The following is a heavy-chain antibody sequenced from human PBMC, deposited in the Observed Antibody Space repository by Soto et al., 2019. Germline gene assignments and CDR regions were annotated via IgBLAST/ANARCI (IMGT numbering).Heavy chain of an antibody. V-gene: IGHV4-59*01. Sequence: KPSETLSLTCTVSGGSISSYYWSWIRQPPGKGLEWIGYIYYSGSTNYNPSLKSRVTISVDTSKNQFSLKLSSVTAADTAVYYCARVRYSSSWYVFDYWGQGTLVTVSS. CDR3: ARVRYSSSWYVFDY. J-gene: IGHJ4*02. CDR2: IYYSGST. CDR1: GGSISSYY. D-gene: IGHD6-13*01.